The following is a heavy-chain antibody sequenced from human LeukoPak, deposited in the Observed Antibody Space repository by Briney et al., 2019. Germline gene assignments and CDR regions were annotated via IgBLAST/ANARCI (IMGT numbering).Heavy chain of an antibody. J-gene: IGHJ5*02. CDR3: AKSWDIVVVPAANWFDP. Sequence: PGGSLRLSCAASGFTFSSSAMSWVRQAPGKGLEWVSAISGSGGSTYYADSVKGRFTISRDNSKNTLYLQMNSLRAEDTAVYYCAKSWDIVVVPAANWFDPWGQGTLVTVSS. D-gene: IGHD2-2*01. CDR1: GFTFSSSA. V-gene: IGHV3-23*01. CDR2: ISGSGGST.